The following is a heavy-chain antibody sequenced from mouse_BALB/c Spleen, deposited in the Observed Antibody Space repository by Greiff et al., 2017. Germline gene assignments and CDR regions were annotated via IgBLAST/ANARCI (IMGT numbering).Heavy chain of an antibody. CDR1: GFTFTSYG. CDR2: INSYGDGT. V-gene: IGHV1-14*01. Sequence: QLQQSGPGLVQPGESLKMSCTASGFTFTSYGMPWVRQNPGQGLELVGTINSYGDGTKYHDKVKGRSTMTSDNASSTLYLQLSSLKSEDSAVYYCARRNYYGRSGLGYWGQGTTLTVSA. CDR3: ARRNYYGRSGLGY. D-gene: IGHD1-1*01. J-gene: IGHJ2*01.